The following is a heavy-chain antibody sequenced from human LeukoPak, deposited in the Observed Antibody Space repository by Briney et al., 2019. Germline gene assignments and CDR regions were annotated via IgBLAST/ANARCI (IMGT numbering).Heavy chain of an antibody. CDR2: IWYDGSDQ. V-gene: IGHV3-33*01. CDR3: ARDIASRRIDY. Sequence: GGSLRLSCAASGFTFRNHGMHGVRQAPGKGLEWVAVIWYDGSDQYYADSVKGRFTISRDNYKNTLSLQMNSLRVDDTAVYYCARDIASRRIDYWGQGTPVTVSS. J-gene: IGHJ4*02. CDR1: GFTFRNHG. D-gene: IGHD6-6*01.